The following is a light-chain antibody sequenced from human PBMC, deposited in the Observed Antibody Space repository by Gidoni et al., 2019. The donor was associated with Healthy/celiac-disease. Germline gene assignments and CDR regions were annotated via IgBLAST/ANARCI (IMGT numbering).Light chain of an antibody. CDR3: CSYAGSYTLEV. CDR2: DVS. J-gene: IGLJ2*01. CDR1: SSDVGGYNY. Sequence: QSALTQPRSVSGSPGQSVTISCTGTSSDVGGYNYVSWYQQHPGKAPKLMFYDVSKRPSGVPDRFSGPKSGNTASLTISGLQAEDEADYYCCSYAGSYTLEVFGGGTKLTVL. V-gene: IGLV2-11*01.